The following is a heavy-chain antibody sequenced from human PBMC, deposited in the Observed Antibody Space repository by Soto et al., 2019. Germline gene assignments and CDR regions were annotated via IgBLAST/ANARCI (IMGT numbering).Heavy chain of an antibody. CDR3: ARVPIAAAGTPNWFDP. Sequence: PSETLSLTCAVYGGSFSGYYWSWIRQPPGKGLEWIGEINHSGSTNYNPSLKSRVTISVDTSKNQFSLKLSSVTAADTAVYYCARVPIAAAGTPNWFDPWGQGTLVTVSS. CDR1: GGSFSGYY. CDR2: INHSGST. V-gene: IGHV4-34*01. D-gene: IGHD6-13*01. J-gene: IGHJ5*02.